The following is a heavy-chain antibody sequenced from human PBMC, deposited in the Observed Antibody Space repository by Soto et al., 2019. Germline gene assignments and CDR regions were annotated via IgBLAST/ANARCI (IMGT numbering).Heavy chain of an antibody. V-gene: IGHV4-59*01. CDR2: IYYSGRT. D-gene: IGHD6-19*01. CDR3: ARDDIAVAGFDY. J-gene: IGHJ4*02. CDR1: GGSISSYY. Sequence: SGALALTCAVIGGSISSYYWSSIRQPPGKGLEWIGYIYYSGRTNYNPSLKSRVTISVDTSKNQFSLKLSSVTAADTAVYYCARDDIAVAGFDYWGQGTLVTVS.